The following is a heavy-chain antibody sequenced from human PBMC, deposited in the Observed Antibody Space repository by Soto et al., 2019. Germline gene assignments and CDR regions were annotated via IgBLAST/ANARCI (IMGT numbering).Heavy chain of an antibody. D-gene: IGHD6-25*01. V-gene: IGHV3-23*01. Sequence: EVQLLESGGGLVQPGGSLRLSCAASGFTFSSYAMSWVRQSPGKGLEWVSAITGGGAYTYHADSVKGRFTISRDNSRNTLNLQMNSLRAEDTAVYFCAKGSAHGSPYYFDSWGRGTLVSVSS. CDR3: AKGSAHGSPYYFDS. CDR1: GFTFSSYA. J-gene: IGHJ4*02. CDR2: ITGGGAYT.